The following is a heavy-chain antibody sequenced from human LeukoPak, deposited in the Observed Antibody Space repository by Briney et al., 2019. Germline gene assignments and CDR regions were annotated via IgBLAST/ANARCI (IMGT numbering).Heavy chain of an antibody. Sequence: PSETLSLTCIVSGGSISSYYWSWIRQPAGKGLEWIGRIYTSGSTNYNPSLKSRVTMSVDTSKNQFSLKLSSVTAADTAVYYCARGGGGADIVVVPAAGFDYWGQGTLVTVSS. J-gene: IGHJ4*02. CDR3: ARGGGGADIVVVPAAGFDY. CDR2: IYTSGST. CDR1: GGSISSYY. D-gene: IGHD2-2*01. V-gene: IGHV4-4*07.